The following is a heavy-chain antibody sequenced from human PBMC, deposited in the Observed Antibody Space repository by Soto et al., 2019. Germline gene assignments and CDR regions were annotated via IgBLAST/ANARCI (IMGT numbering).Heavy chain of an antibody. Sequence: EVQLLESGGGLVQPGGSLRLSCAASGFTFSSYAMSWVRQAPGKGREWVSAISGSGGSTYYADSVKGRFTISRDNSKNTLYLQMNSLRAEDTAVYYCAKTSRTVRGVSDGMDVWGQGTTVTVSS. D-gene: IGHD3-10*01. CDR1: GFTFSSYA. J-gene: IGHJ6*02. CDR3: AKTSRTVRGVSDGMDV. V-gene: IGHV3-23*01. CDR2: ISGSGGST.